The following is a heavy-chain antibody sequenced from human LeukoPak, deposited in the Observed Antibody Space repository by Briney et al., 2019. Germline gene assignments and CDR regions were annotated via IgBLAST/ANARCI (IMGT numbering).Heavy chain of an antibody. CDR3: AREGTGTYYFDY. Sequence: GGSLRLSCAASGFTFSSYDMHWVRQATGKGVEWVSAIGTAGDTYYPGSVKGRFTISRENAKNSLYLQMNSLRAGDTAVYYCAREGTGTYYFDYWVQGTLVTVSS. CDR1: GFTFSSYD. V-gene: IGHV3-13*01. CDR2: IGTAGDT. D-gene: IGHD1-14*01. J-gene: IGHJ4*02.